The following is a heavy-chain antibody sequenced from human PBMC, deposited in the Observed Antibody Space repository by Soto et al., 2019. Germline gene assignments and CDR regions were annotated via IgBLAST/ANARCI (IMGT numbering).Heavy chain of an antibody. D-gene: IGHD6-13*01. Sequence: QVQLVQSGAEVQKPESSVKVSCKASGGIFNSFAISWVRQAPGQGLEWMGGILPVFGTPSNSPNFQGRITITADRSTTTAYIELSSLRFEDTAVYYCASSAAAGLKGSLDVWGQGTRVTVSS. CDR1: GGIFNSFA. CDR3: ASSAAAGLKGSLDV. V-gene: IGHV1-69*06. CDR2: ILPVFGTP. J-gene: IGHJ6*02.